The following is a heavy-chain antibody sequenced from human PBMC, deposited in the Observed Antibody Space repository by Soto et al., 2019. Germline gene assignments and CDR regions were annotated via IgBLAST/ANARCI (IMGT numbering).Heavy chain of an antibody. CDR2: ISKDGSKT. CDR3: ARDAYRYKCLYDCRGVGT. V-gene: IGHV3-30*03. J-gene: IGHJ6*03. Sequence: LRLSGGAYGLIFTNFAMHCGSEAPGKGLEWVAVISKDGSKTDFADSVKGRFTISRENSKKKVYLQMNSLTREDTALYYWARDAYRYKCLYDCRGVGTWG. CDR1: GLIFTNFA. D-gene: IGHD3-16*01.